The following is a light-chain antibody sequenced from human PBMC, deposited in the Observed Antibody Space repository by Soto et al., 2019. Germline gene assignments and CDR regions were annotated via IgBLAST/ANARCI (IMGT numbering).Light chain of an antibody. CDR2: GAS. J-gene: IGKJ1*01. CDR1: QSVGKNF. Sequence: IVLTQSPGTLSLSPGERATLSCRASQSVGKNFLAWYQQKPGQAPRFLIYGASSRATGIPDRFSGSGSGTDFTLTISRLEPEDFAVYYCQQYANSPRTFGQGTKVEIK. CDR3: QQYANSPRT. V-gene: IGKV3-20*01.